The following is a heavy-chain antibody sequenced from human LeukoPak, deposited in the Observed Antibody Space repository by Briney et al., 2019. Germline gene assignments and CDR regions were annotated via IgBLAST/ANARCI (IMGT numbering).Heavy chain of an antibody. CDR3: ARVFEDTATAIGVDP. CDR1: GYTFTSYD. D-gene: IGHD5-18*01. CDR2: MNPNSGNT. Sequence: GASVKVSCKASGYTFTSYDINWVRQATGQGLEWMGWMNPNSGNTGYAQKFQGRVTMTRNTSISTAYMELSSLRSEDTAVYYCARVFEDTATAIGVDPWGQGALVTVSS. J-gene: IGHJ5*02. V-gene: IGHV1-8*01.